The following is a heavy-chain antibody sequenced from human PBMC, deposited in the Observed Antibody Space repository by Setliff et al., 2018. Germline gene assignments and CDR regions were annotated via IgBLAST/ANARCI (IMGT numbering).Heavy chain of an antibody. CDR1: GNRFTDYF. CDR3: VRSGKFGMRFWFDQ. Sequence: GASVKVSCKASGNRFTDYFLHWVRQAPGQGLEWMGWINPNSGDTHSAQKFQGRVTMTRDTSINTAYMELSSLTSDDTAFYYCVRSGKFGMRFWFDQWGLGTLVTRLL. D-gene: IGHD1-26*01. V-gene: IGHV1-2*02. CDR2: INPNSGDT. J-gene: IGHJ5*02.